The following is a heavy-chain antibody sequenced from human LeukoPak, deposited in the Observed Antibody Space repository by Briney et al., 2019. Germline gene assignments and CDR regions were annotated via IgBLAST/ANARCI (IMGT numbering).Heavy chain of an antibody. Sequence: SETLSLTCTVSGGSISSYYWSWIRQPPGKGLEWIGYIYYSGSTNYNPSPKSRVTISVDTSKNQFSLKLSSVTAADTAVYYCARAPRTTAFPYRKYSSSWPLPFDYWGQGTLVTVSS. CDR1: GGSISSYY. CDR3: ARAPRTTAFPYRKYSSSWPLPFDY. V-gene: IGHV4-59*01. D-gene: IGHD6-13*01. J-gene: IGHJ4*02. CDR2: IYYSGST.